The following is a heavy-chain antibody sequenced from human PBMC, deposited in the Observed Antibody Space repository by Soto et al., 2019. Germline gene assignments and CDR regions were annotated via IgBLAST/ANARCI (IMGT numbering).Heavy chain of an antibody. CDR3: AKDQDCSSTSCRPPYYYGMDV. V-gene: IGHV3-23*01. CDR1: GFTFSSYA. D-gene: IGHD2-2*01. CDR2: ISGSGGST. J-gene: IGHJ6*02. Sequence: EVQLLESGGGLVQPGGSLRLSCAASGFTFSSYAMSWVRQAPGKGLEWVSAISGSGGSTYYADSVKGRFTISRDNSKNTLYLQINSLRAEDTAVYYCAKDQDCSSTSCRPPYYYGMDVWGQGTTVTVSS.